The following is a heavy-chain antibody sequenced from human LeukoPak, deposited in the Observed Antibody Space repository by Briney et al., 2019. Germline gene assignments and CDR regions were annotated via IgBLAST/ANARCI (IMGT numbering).Heavy chain of an antibody. CDR3: AKVDIAVAGNSEYFQH. CDR2: ISGSGGST. V-gene: IGHV3-23*01. D-gene: IGHD6-19*01. Sequence: PGGSLRLSCAASGFTVSSNYMSWVRQAPGKGLEWVSAISGSGGSTYYADSVKGRFTISRDNSKNTLYLQMNSLRAEDTAVYYCAKVDIAVAGNSEYFQHWGQGTLVTVSS. J-gene: IGHJ1*01. CDR1: GFTVSSNY.